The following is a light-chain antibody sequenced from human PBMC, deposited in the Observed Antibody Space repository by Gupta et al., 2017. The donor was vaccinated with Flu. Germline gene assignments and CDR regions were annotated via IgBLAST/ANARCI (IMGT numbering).Light chain of an antibody. CDR1: LLRSYY. J-gene: IGLJ3*02. Sequence: SSKLTRDHAVSVALGQTVTITCQGDLLRSYYASWYQQKPGQAPVLVIYGETNRPSGIPDRFSGSSSGNTASLTITGAQAEDEADYYCNCRDSGDNHLSWVFGGGTKLTVL. CDR2: GET. V-gene: IGLV3-19*01. CDR3: NCRDSGDNHLSWV.